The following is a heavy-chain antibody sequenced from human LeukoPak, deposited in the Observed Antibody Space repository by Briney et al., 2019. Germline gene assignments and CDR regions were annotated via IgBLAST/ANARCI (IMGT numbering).Heavy chain of an antibody. CDR1: RFTFSNYN. V-gene: IGHV3-21*01. CDR2: ISSSSSYI. CDR3: ARGPITRGVTPSDY. J-gene: IGHJ4*02. D-gene: IGHD4-23*01. Sequence: GGSLRLSCAASRFTFSNYNMNWVRQAPGEGLEWVSSISSSSSYIYYADSMKGRFTISRDNAKNTLYLQMNSLRAEDTAVYYCARGPITRGVTPSDYWGQGTLVTVSS.